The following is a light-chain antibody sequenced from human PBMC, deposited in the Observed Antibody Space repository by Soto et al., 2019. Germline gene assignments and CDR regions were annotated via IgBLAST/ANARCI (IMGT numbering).Light chain of an antibody. CDR2: AAS. V-gene: IGKV1-39*01. CDR3: QQSHRTPRT. CDR1: QSISTY. J-gene: IGKJ1*01. Sequence: DIQMTQSPSSLSASVGDRVTITCRASQSISTYLHWYQQKPGKAPKLLIYAASSLQSGVPSRFSGSGSGTDFTLTIGGLQAEDSATYYCQQSHRTPRTFGQGTKVDIK.